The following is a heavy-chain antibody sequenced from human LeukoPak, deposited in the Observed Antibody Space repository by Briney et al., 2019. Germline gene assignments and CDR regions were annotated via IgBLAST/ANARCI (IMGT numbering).Heavy chain of an antibody. CDR1: GFTFSGYS. Sequence: GGSLRLSCTASGFTFSGYSMNWIRQAPGKGLVWVSRINSDGSSTSYADSVKGRFTISRDNAKNTLYLQMNSLRGEDTAVYYCAARGYCSSTSCLLEYWGQGTLVTVSS. D-gene: IGHD2-2*01. V-gene: IGHV3-74*01. J-gene: IGHJ4*02. CDR3: AARGYCSSTSCLLEY. CDR2: INSDGSST.